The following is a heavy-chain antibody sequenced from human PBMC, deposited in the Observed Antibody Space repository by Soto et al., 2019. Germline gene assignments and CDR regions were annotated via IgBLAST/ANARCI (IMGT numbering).Heavy chain of an antibody. CDR2: ISRTDSSK. J-gene: IGHJ6*02. CDR1: GFSFSDYD. V-gene: IGHV3-11*01. CDR3: PRDLYGLDV. Sequence: QVQLVESGGGLVKPGGSLRMSCAATGFSFSDYDMTWLRQAPGQGLEWLSYISRTDSSKYYAGSVKGRFTITVDSAKRSVYLQMNSLRADDTAVYYCPRDLYGLDVWGQGTTVIVSS.